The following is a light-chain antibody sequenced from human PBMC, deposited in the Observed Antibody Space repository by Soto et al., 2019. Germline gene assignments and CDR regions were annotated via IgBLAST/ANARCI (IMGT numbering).Light chain of an antibody. J-gene: IGKJ4*01. CDR1: QSVSSY. V-gene: IGKV3-11*01. CDR3: QQRSNWPPL. Sequence: EIVLTQSPATLSLSAGERATLSCRASQSVSSYLAWYQQKPGQAPRLLIYDASNRATGIPARFSGSGSGTDFTLTISSLEPEDFAVYYCQQRSNWPPLFGGGTKVDTK. CDR2: DAS.